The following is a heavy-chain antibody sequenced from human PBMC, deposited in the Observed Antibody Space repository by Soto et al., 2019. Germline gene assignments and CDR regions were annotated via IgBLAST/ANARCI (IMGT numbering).Heavy chain of an antibody. J-gene: IGHJ4*02. CDR1: GGTFSSYT. CDR3: ATGSQQPLDY. CDR2: IIPILGIA. D-gene: IGHD2-2*01. V-gene: IGHV1-69*02. Sequence: QVQLVQSGAEVKKPGSSVKVSCQASGGTFSSYTISWVRQAPGQGLEWMGRIIPILGIANYAQKFQGRVTITADKSTSTAYMELSSLSSEDTAVYYCATGSQQPLDYWGQGTLVTVSS.